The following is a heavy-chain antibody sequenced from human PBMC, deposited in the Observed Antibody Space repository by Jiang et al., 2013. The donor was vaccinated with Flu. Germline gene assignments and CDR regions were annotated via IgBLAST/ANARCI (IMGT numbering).Heavy chain of an antibody. V-gene: IGHV3-21*01. Sequence: QLLESWGRPGQAVGGSLRLSCAASGFTFNTYNMIWVRQAPGKGLEWVSSISDSSNYKYYADSVKGRFTISRDNAKHSLFLQMNSLRAEDTAVYYCAREHYGDYYLDSWGQGILVTVSS. J-gene: IGHJ4*02. CDR2: ISDSSNYK. D-gene: IGHD4-17*01. CDR3: AREHYGDYYLDS. CDR1: GFTFNTYN.